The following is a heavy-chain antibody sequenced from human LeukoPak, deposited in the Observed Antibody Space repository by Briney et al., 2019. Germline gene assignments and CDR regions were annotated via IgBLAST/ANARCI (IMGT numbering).Heavy chain of an antibody. J-gene: IGHJ5*02. CDR1: GFTFSSYA. V-gene: IGHV3-30*04. CDR2: ISNDGTYK. Sequence: GGSLRLSCAAPGFTFSSYAMHWVRQAPDKGLEYVAVISNDGTYKYYGASVKGRFTISRDNSKNTLYLQMDSLRSEDTAVYSCTRKSGGSQRKMDDWFDPWGRGTLVIVSS. CDR3: TRKSGGSQRKMDDWFDP. D-gene: IGHD3-10*01.